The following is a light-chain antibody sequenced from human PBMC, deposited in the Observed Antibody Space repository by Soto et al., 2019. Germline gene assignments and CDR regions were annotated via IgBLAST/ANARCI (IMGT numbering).Light chain of an antibody. CDR1: QSFSSSY. CDR3: QQYDTYSWT. V-gene: IGKV3-20*01. CDR2: DAS. Sequence: EIGLTQSPGTLSLSQGERATLSCRASQSFSSSYLAWYQQKPGQAPRLLIYDASNRATGIPVRFSGSGSGTDFTLTISSLEPDDFATYYCQQYDTYSWTFGQGTKVDIK. J-gene: IGKJ1*01.